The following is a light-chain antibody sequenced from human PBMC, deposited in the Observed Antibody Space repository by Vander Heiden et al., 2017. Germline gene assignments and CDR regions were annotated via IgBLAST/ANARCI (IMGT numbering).Light chain of an antibody. CDR2: DVS. V-gene: IGLV2-14*01. J-gene: IGLJ2*01. CDR3: SSYTSSSTQV. CDR1: SSDVGGYNY. Sequence: QPALTQPASVSGSPGQSITISCTGTSSDVGGYNYVSWYQQHPGKAPKLMIYDVSNRPSGVSNRFSGSKSGNTASLTISGLQAEDEADYYCSSYTSSSTQVFGGGTKLTVL.